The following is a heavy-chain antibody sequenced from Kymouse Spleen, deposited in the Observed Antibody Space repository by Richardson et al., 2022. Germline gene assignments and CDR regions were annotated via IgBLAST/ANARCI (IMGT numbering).Heavy chain of an antibody. D-gene: IGHD3-3*01. J-gene: IGHJ5*02. V-gene: IGHV4-34*01. CDR3: ASSITIFGVVTPYNWFDP. CDR2: INHSGST. Sequence: QVQLQQWGAGLLKPSETLSLTCAVYGGSFSGYYWSWIRQPPGKGLEWIGEINHSGSTNYNPSLKSRVTISVDTSKNQFSLKLSSVTAADTAVYYCASSITIFGVVTPYNWFDPWGQGTLVTVSS. CDR1: GGSFSGYY.